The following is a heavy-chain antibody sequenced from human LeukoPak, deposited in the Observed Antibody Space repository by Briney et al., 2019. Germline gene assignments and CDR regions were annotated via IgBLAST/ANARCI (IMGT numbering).Heavy chain of an antibody. D-gene: IGHD3-10*01. Sequence: GASVKVFCKASGYTFTSYGISWVRQAPGQGLEWMGWISAYNGNTNYAQKLQGRVTMTTDTSTSTAYMELRSLRSDDTAVYYCARVKYYYGSGRRNYFDYWGQGTLVTVSS. CDR3: ARVKYYYGSGRRNYFDY. CDR1: GYTFTSYG. CDR2: ISAYNGNT. J-gene: IGHJ4*02. V-gene: IGHV1-18*01.